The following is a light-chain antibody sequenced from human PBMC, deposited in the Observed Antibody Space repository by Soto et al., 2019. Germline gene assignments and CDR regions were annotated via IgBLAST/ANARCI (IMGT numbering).Light chain of an antibody. CDR1: RSVSSSY. CDR3: QQYGSSQWT. J-gene: IGKJ1*01. Sequence: EIVLTQSPGTLSLSPGERATVSCRSSRSVSSSYLAWYQQKPGQAPRLLIYTASNRATGIPDRFSGSGSGTDFTLTISRLEPEDFAVYYCQQYGSSQWTFGQGTKVDI. V-gene: IGKV3-20*01. CDR2: TAS.